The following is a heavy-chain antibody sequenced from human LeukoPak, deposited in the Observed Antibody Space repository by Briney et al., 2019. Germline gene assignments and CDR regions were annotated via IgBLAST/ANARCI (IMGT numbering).Heavy chain of an antibody. D-gene: IGHD1-26*01. V-gene: IGHV4-34*01. CDR1: GGSSRGYY. J-gene: IGHJ4*02. Sequence: PSETLSLTCAVYGGSSRGYYWSWIREPPGKGLEGMGEINHSGSTNSNPPLKSQVTISVDTSKNPFSLKLSAVSSADTAVYYCARTYSGSYGYWGQGTLVTVSS. CDR3: ARTYSGSYGY. CDR2: INHSGST.